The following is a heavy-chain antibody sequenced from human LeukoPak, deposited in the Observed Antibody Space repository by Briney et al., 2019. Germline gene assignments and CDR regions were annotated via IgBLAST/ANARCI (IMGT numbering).Heavy chain of an antibody. J-gene: IGHJ4*02. D-gene: IGHD3-10*01. V-gene: IGHV3-23*01. Sequence: GGSLRLSCAASGFTFSTYAMSWVRQAPGKGLEWVSTLSGSGITTYYADSVKGRFTISRDNSKNTLYLQMNSLRAEDTAVYYCAKAITMVPLDYWGQGTLVTVSS. CDR2: LSGSGITT. CDR1: GFTFSTYA. CDR3: AKAITMVPLDY.